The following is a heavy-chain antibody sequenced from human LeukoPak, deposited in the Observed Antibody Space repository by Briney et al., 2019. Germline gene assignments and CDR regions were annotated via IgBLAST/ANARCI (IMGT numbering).Heavy chain of an antibody. D-gene: IGHD3-10*01. CDR2: IDPNSGGT. J-gene: IGHJ4*02. V-gene: IGHV1-2*06. Sequence: ASVKVSCKASGYTLTGYYIHWVRQAPGQGLEWMGRIDPNSGGTNYAQKFQGRVTMTRDTSISTVYMEVSRLRFDDTAVYYCARNRGLVLPYYPEYWGQGTLVTVSS. CDR3: ARNRGLVLPYYPEY. CDR1: GYTLTGYY.